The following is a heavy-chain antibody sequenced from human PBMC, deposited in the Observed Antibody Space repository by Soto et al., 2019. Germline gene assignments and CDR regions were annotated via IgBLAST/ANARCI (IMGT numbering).Heavy chain of an antibody. J-gene: IGHJ4*02. Sequence: ASVKVSCKASGYTFTGYYIHWVRQAPGQGLEWMGWINPNSGGTNYAQKFQGRVTMTRDTSISTAYMELSRLRSDDTAVYYCARVKYYYDSSGPGDYWGQGTLVTVSS. V-gene: IGHV1-2*02. D-gene: IGHD3-22*01. CDR2: INPNSGGT. CDR1: GYTFTGYY. CDR3: ARVKYYYDSSGPGDY.